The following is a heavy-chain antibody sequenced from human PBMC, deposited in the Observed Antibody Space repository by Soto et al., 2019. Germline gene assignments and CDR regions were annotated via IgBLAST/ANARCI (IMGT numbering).Heavy chain of an antibody. J-gene: IGHJ6*03. Sequence: ASVKVSCKASGYTFTGYYMHWVRQAPGQGLEWMGWINPNSGGTNYAQKFQGWVTMTRDTSISTAYMELSRLRSDDTAVYYCARGVEDIVVVPAATEVYYYYMYVWGKGTTVTVSS. CDR1: GYTFTGYY. V-gene: IGHV1-2*04. D-gene: IGHD2-2*01. CDR2: INPNSGGT. CDR3: ARGVEDIVVVPAATEVYYYYMYV.